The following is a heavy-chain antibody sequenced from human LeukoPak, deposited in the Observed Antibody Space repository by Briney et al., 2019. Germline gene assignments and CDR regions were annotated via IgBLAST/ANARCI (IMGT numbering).Heavy chain of an antibody. V-gene: IGHV1-8*01. CDR1: GYTFTSYD. Sequence: ASVTVSCKASGYTFTSYDINWVRQATGQGLEWMGWMNPNSGNTGYAQKFQGRVTMTRNTSISTAYMELSSLRSEDTAVYYCARVRGVRGQHLGYWGQGTLVTVSS. CDR3: ARVRGVRGQHLGY. J-gene: IGHJ4*02. D-gene: IGHD3-10*01. CDR2: MNPNSGNT.